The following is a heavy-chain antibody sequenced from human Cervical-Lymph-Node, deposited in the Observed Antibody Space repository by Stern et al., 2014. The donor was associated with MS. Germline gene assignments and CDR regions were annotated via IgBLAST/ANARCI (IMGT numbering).Heavy chain of an antibody. CDR1: GGTLISYP. V-gene: IGHV1-69*01. CDR2: IMPILGTS. D-gene: IGHD1-26*01. CDR3: ARHLGSHESGWFDP. Sequence: VQLLESGAEVKKPGSSVKVSCQASGGTLISYPISWVRQAPGQGLEWLGGIMPILGTSTYAHKFQGRVTITADESTTTIYMELRSLKSEDTAVYYCARHLGSHESGWFDPWGQGTLVTVSS. J-gene: IGHJ5*02.